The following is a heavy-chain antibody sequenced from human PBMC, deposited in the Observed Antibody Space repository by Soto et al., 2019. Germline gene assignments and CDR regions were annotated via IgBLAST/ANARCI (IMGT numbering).Heavy chain of an antibody. Sequence: GGSLRLSCAASGFTFSSYSMNWVRQAPGKGLEWVSYISSSSSTIYYVDSVKGRFTISRDNAKNSLYLQMNSLRAEDTAVYYCARDRYSYYDFWSGSLPYYYYGMDVWGQGTMVTVSS. D-gene: IGHD3-3*01. CDR2: ISSSSSTI. V-gene: IGHV3-48*04. J-gene: IGHJ6*02. CDR1: GFTFSSYS. CDR3: ARDRYSYYDFWSGSLPYYYYGMDV.